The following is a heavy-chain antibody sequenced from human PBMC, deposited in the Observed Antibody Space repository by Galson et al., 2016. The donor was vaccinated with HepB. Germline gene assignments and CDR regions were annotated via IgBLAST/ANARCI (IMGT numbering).Heavy chain of an antibody. CDR1: GYTFTTFY. CDR3: ARDQRGDSSGWYGGFDS. CDR2: INPTGGGT. D-gene: IGHD6-13*01. J-gene: IGHJ4*02. V-gene: IGHV1-46*01. Sequence: SVKVSCKASGYTFTTFYMHWVRQAPGQGLEWMGVINPTGGGTAYAQKFQGRVTLTRDTSTSTVYVEVSSLRSEDTAVYYCARDQRGDSSGWYGGFDSWGQGTLVTVSS.